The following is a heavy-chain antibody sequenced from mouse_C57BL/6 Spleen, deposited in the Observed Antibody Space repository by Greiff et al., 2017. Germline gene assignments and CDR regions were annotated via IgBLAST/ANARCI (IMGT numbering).Heavy chain of an antibody. CDR1: GYTFTSYW. CDR3: EREGRKYCAVDY. Sequence: VQLQQPGAELVMPGASVKLSCKASGYTFTSYWMHWVKQRPGQGLEWIGEIDPSDSYNNYNQKFKGKSTLTVDKSSSTAYMQLSSLTSEDSAVYYWEREGRKYCAVDYWGQGTSVTAAS. CDR2: IDPSDSYN. V-gene: IGHV1-69*01. J-gene: IGHJ4*01.